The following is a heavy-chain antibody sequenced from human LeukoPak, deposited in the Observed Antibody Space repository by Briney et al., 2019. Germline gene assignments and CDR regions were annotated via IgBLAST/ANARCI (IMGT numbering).Heavy chain of an antibody. J-gene: IGHJ5*02. CDR1: GFTFSSYW. Sequence: LPGASLLLSCAASGFTFSSYWMHCVRQPPGKGLVLVSRINTDGSSTSYADSVKGRFTISRDNAKNTLYLQMNSLRAEDTAVYYCARVPLYSSSSGGFDPWGQGTLVTVSS. D-gene: IGHD6-6*01. CDR3: ARVPLYSSSSGGFDP. V-gene: IGHV3-74*01. CDR2: INTDGSST.